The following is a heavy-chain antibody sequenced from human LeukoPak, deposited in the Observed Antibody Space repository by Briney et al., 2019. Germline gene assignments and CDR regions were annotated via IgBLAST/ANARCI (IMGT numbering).Heavy chain of an antibody. Sequence: ASVEVSCKASGYTFTNYPIHWVRQAPGHRLEWMGWISAGNGNTKYSQKFKDRVTITRDTSASTAYMELSSLRSEGTAVYYCARDKGAAAGSDYYYGMDVWGTGTTVTVSS. CDR1: GYTFTNYP. D-gene: IGHD6-13*01. J-gene: IGHJ6*04. V-gene: IGHV1-3*01. CDR3: ARDKGAAAGSDYYYGMDV. CDR2: ISAGNGNT.